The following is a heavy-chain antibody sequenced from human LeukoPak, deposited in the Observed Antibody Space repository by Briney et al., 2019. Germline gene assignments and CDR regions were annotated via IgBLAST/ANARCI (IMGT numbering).Heavy chain of an antibody. J-gene: IGHJ3*02. Sequence: GGSLRLSCAASGFTFSSYSMNWVRQAPGKGLEWVSSISSSSSYIYYADSVKGRFTISRDNAKNSLYLQMNSLRAEDTAVYYCARDFSIGLDIVVVPAALDAFDIWGQGTMVTVSS. V-gene: IGHV3-21*01. CDR3: ARDFSIGLDIVVVPAALDAFDI. CDR1: GFTFSSYS. CDR2: ISSSSSYI. D-gene: IGHD2-2*03.